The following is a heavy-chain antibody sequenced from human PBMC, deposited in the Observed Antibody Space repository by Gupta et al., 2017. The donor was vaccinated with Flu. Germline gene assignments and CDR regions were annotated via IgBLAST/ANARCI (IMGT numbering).Heavy chain of an antibody. CDR2: IIPIFDTA. CDR1: GGTFSTHG. V-gene: IGHV1-69*01. Sequence: QVQLVQSGTEVKKPGSSVKVSCKASGGTFSTHGFSWVRQAPGQGPEWMGGIIPIFDTANYAQKFQGRVTITADESTSTVYMELNSLRSEDTAVYYCAKATRVATIKSNWFDPWGQGTLVTVSS. D-gene: IGHD5-12*01. J-gene: IGHJ5*02. CDR3: AKATRVATIKSNWFDP.